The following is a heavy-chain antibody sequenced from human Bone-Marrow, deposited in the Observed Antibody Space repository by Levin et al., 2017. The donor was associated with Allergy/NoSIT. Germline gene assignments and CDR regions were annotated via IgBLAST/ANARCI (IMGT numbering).Heavy chain of an antibody. Sequence: GGSLRLSCAASGFTFRAYAMTWVRQAPGKGPEWVASVTTTGDRTYYAGSVQGRFTISRDNSKNMVYLQMDSLRAEDTAVYHCATDVAVVTAAVSSLNYFDPWGQGTLVTVSS. CDR3: ATDVAVVTAAVSSLNYFDP. J-gene: IGHJ5*02. D-gene: IGHD2-15*01. V-gene: IGHV3-23*01. CDR1: GFTFRAYA. CDR2: VTTTGDRT.